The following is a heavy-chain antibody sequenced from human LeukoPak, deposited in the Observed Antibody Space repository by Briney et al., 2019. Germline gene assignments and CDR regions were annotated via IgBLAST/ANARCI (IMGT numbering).Heavy chain of an antibody. J-gene: IGHJ4*02. CDR2: ISPRSGFT. CDR1: GVGSRSHT. Sequence: GGSLRLSCAPSGVGSRSHTMTSVPQAPGKGLDWVSTISPRSGFTFYADSVKGRFTVSRDNSRDTLYLHMTSWSAGHTAIYYYTAKLESPAGALHSWGQGALVTVSS. V-gene: IGHV3-23*01. CDR3: TAKLESPAGALHS. D-gene: IGHD6-19*01.